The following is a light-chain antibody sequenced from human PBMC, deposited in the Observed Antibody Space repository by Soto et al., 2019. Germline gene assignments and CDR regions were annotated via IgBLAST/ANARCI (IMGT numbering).Light chain of an antibody. CDR1: NSDVGAYTF. Sequence: QSALTQPRSVSGSPGQSVTISCTGTNSDVGAYTFVSWYQQLPGKAPKLIISAVSYRPSGFPDRFSGSKSGNTASLTISGLQTEDEADYYCFSYTASDMWVFGGGTKLTVL. J-gene: IGLJ3*02. V-gene: IGLV2-11*01. CDR2: AVS. CDR3: FSYTASDMWV.